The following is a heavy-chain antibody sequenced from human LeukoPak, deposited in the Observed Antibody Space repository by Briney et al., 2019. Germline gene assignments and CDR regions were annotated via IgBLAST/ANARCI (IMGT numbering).Heavy chain of an antibody. CDR3: ARLRSYGCSSTSCYVRNPQRWPRYYMDV. D-gene: IGHD2-2*01. V-gene: IGHV4-34*01. CDR1: GGSFSGYY. J-gene: IGHJ6*03. CDR2: INHSGST. Sequence: PSETLSLACAVYGGSFSGYYWSWIRHPPGKGLEWIGEINHSGSTNYNPSLKSRVTISVDTSKNQFSLKLSSVTAADTAVYYCARLRSYGCSSTSCYVRNPQRWPRYYMDVWGKGTTVTVSS.